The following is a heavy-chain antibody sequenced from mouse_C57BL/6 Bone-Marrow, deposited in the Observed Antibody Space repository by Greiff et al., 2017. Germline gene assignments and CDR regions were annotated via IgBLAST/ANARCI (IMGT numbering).Heavy chain of an antibody. CDR1: GYTFTSYW. CDR2: IYPGSGST. Sequence: QVQLQQSGAELVKPGASVKMSCKASGYTFTSYWITWVKQRPGQGLAWIGDIYPGSGSTNYNEKFQSKATLSVDTSSSTAYMQLSSRTSEDAAVYYCAVYWNYAMYDWGHGTSVTFAS. J-gene: IGHJ4*01. V-gene: IGHV1-55*01. D-gene: IGHD2-3*01. CDR3: AVYWNYAMYD.